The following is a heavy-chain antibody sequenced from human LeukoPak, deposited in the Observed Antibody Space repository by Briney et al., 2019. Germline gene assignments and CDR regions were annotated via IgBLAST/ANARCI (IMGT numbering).Heavy chain of an antibody. V-gene: IGHV3-66*02. J-gene: IGHJ4*02. D-gene: IGHD3-10*01. CDR2: LYSGGST. CDR3: AAGQTLWNYLAF. CDR1: GFAVTSSH. Sequence: GSLRLSCEASGFAVTSSHMIWVRRAPGKGPEWVSVLYSGGSTYYADSVKGRFTISRDDSRNTLYLQMNSLTPEDTAVYHCAAGQTLWNYLAFWGQGTLITVSS.